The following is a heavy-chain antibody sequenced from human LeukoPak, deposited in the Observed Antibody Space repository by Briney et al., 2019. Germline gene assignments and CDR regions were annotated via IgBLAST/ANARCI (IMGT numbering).Heavy chain of an antibody. V-gene: IGHV4-31*03. J-gene: IGHJ3*02. D-gene: IGHD3-16*01. CDR2: IYYSGST. Sequence: SQTLSLTCTVSGGSISSGGYYWSWIRQHPGKGLEWIGYIYYSGSTYYNPSLKSRVTISVDTSKNQFSLKLSSGTAADTAVYYGARDGGGDAFDIWGRGTMVTVSS. CDR1: GGSISSGGYY. CDR3: ARDGGGDAFDI.